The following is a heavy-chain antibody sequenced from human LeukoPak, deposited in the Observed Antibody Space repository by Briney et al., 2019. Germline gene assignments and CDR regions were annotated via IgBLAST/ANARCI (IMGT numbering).Heavy chain of an antibody. D-gene: IGHD2-2*01. V-gene: IGHV4-4*07. CDR3: ARVSTWDVVPAALRVGYAFDI. CDR2: IYTSGST. Sequence: PSETLSLTCTVSGGSISSYYWSWIRQPAGKGLEWIGRIYTSGSTNYNPSLKSRVTISVDTSKNQFSLKLSSVTAADTAVYYCARVSTWDVVPAALRVGYAFDIWGQGTMVTVSS. J-gene: IGHJ3*02. CDR1: GGSISSYY.